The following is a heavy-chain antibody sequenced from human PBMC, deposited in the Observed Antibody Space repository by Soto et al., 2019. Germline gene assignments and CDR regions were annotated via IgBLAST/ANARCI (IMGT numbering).Heavy chain of an antibody. D-gene: IGHD3-10*01. CDR1: GDTLTYRH. CDR3: ARSRDYFGSGSFDSAMDV. J-gene: IGHJ6*02. CDR2: ITPFNGNT. V-gene: IGHV1-45*02. Sequence: QVQLVQSGAEVKKTGSSVKVSCKASGDTLTYRHLHWVRQAPGQALEWMGRITPFNGNTKYAQKCLDRVTITLDRSMSTAYMELSSLRSDDTAMYFCARSRDYFGSGSFDSAMDVWGQGTTVTVSS.